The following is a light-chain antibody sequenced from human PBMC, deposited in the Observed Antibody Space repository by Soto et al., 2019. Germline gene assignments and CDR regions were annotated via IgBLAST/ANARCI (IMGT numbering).Light chain of an antibody. CDR2: GAS. Sequence: EIVMTQSPATLSVSPGERATLSCRASQSIGGSLAWYQQKPGQAPSLLIYGASNRATGVPARFSGSGSGTDFTLTISRLQSEGFAVYYCQQYSNWWAFGQGTKVEIK. V-gene: IGKV3-15*01. CDR1: QSIGGS. CDR3: QQYSNWWA. J-gene: IGKJ1*01.